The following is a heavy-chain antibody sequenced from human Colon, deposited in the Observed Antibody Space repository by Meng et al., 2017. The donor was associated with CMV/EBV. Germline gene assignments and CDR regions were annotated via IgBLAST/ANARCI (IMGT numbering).Heavy chain of an antibody. CDR3: AKDNSDDYGGEPVPWYRKGLDV. D-gene: IGHD4-23*01. CDR1: GFNFNIYA. Sequence: GGSLRLSCAASGFNFNIYAINWVRQAPGKGLEWVAAISSNSGRSYYADSVKGRFTVSRDNSKNILYLQMNNMGVEDAALYYCAKDNSDDYGGEPVPWYRKGLDVWGQGTTVTVSS. CDR2: ISSNSGRS. J-gene: IGHJ6*02. V-gene: IGHV3-23*01.